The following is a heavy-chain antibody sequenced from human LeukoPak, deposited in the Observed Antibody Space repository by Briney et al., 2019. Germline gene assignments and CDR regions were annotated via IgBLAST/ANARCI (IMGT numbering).Heavy chain of an antibody. CDR2: ISSSSSYI. D-gene: IGHD2/OR15-2a*01. CDR3: ARGLLWSDAFDI. CDR1: GFTFRTYS. Sequence: GGSLRLSCAASGFTFRTYSMNWVRQAPGKGLEWVSSISSSSSYISYTDSVRGRFTISRDNAKNSLYLQMNSLRAEDTAVYFCARGLLWSDAFDIWGQGTMVTVSS. J-gene: IGHJ3*02. V-gene: IGHV3-21*01.